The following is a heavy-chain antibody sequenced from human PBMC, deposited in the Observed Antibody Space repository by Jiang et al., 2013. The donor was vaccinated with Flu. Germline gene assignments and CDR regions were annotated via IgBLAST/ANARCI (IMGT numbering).Heavy chain of an antibody. CDR1: GGSISSYY. D-gene: IGHD3-22*01. V-gene: IGHV4-59*01. CDR2: IYYSGST. CDR3: ARVTYYPFTGVDY. J-gene: IGHJ4*02. Sequence: GLVKPSETLSLTCTVSGGSISSYYWSWIRQPPGKGLEWIGYIYYSGSTNYNPSLKSRVTISVDTSKNQFSLKLSSVTAADTAVYYCARVTYYPFTGVDYWGQGTLVTVSS.